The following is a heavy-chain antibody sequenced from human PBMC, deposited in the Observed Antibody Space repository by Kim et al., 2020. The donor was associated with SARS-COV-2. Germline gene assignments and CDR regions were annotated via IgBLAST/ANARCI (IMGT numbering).Heavy chain of an antibody. Sequence: GGSLRLSCAASGFSFSMSALSWVRQAPGQGLEWVSGISGNGGTTYTAETLKGRFTISRDNSTDTLYLQMDSLRAEDTALYYCARTREYYVGTPHAFDLWG. V-gene: IGHV3-23*01. CDR1: GFSFSMSA. CDR3: ARTREYYVGTPHAFDL. J-gene: IGHJ3*01. CDR2: ISGNGGTT. D-gene: IGHD3-10*02.